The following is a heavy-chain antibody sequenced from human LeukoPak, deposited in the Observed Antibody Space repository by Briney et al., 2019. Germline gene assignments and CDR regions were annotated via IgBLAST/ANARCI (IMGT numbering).Heavy chain of an antibody. CDR1: EFIVSINY. V-gene: IGHV3-66*01. D-gene: IGHD6-13*01. Sequence: GGSLRLSCAASEFIVSINYMTWVRQAPGKGLEWVSLIYSCGDTKYADSVKGRFTISRDNSKNTLYLQMSSLRTEDTAVYYCARGGLGAAAGGYWGQGTLVTVSS. CDR2: IYSCGDT. J-gene: IGHJ4*02. CDR3: ARGGLGAAAGGY.